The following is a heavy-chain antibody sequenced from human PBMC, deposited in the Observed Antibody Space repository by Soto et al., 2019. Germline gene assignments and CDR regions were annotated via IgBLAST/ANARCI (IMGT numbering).Heavy chain of an antibody. CDR1: GYTFSDFD. J-gene: IGHJ6*02. Sequence: GASVKVSCKASGYTFSDFDINWLRQASGQGPEWMGWMNAKSGDTFFAQRFQGKFNMTWDTSLSTAYMEVGSLTSDDTAIYFCARGNPFNYACFDVWGQGTTVTVSS. V-gene: IGHV1-8*01. CDR2: MNAKSGDT. D-gene: IGHD3-16*01. CDR3: ARGNPFNYACFDV.